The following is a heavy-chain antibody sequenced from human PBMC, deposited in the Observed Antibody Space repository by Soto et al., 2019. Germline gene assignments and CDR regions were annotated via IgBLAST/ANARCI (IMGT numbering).Heavy chain of an antibody. Sequence: GGSLRLSCAASGFTFSSYAMHWVRQAPGKGLEWVAVISYDGSNKYYADSVKGRFTISRDNSKNTLYLQMNSLRAEDTAVYYCAIDGRQYCSGGSCYPSYYFDYWGQGTLVTVSS. D-gene: IGHD2-15*01. CDR2: ISYDGSNK. CDR1: GFTFSSYA. J-gene: IGHJ4*02. V-gene: IGHV3-30-3*01. CDR3: AIDGRQYCSGGSCYPSYYFDY.